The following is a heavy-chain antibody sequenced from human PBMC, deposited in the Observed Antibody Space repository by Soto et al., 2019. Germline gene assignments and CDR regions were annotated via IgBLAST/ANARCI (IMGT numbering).Heavy chain of an antibody. Sequence: GGSLRLSCAASGFTFSTYAMAWVRQAPGKGLEWVSGVSWNSGSIGYADSVKGRFTISRDNAKNSLYLQMNSLRAEDTALYYCAKVDLPYCISTSCYYYGMDVWGQGTTVTVSS. CDR3: AKVDLPYCISTSCYYYGMDV. D-gene: IGHD2-2*01. V-gene: IGHV3-9*01. J-gene: IGHJ6*02. CDR1: GFTFSTYA. CDR2: VSWNSGSI.